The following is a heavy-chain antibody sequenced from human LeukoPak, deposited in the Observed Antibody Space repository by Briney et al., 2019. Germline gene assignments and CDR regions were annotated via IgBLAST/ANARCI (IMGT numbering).Heavy chain of an antibody. CDR2: ISSRSTYI. D-gene: IGHD3-10*01. CDR1: GFTFSNYS. Sequence: GGSLRLSCAASGFTFSNYSMNWVRQAPGKGLEWVSSISSRSTYIYHADSVKGRFTISRDNAKNSLFLQMNSLRAEDTAVYYCAKDHTRTGSGSYSSFDYWGQGTLVTVSS. CDR3: AKDHTRTGSGSYSSFDY. J-gene: IGHJ4*02. V-gene: IGHV3-21*01.